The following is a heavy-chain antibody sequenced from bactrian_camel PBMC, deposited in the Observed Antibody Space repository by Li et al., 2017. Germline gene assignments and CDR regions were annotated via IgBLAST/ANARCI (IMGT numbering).Heavy chain of an antibody. Sequence: HVQLVESGGGSVQTGGSLRLSCEASGYSYSGYCMGWFRQSPEKEREGIASMFSRGNSANYADSVRGRFAISRDNAKNTLYLQMNSLRPEDTAVYYCAAGSDGGPLPLNYWGQGTQVTVS. D-gene: IGHD6*01. CDR2: MFSRGNSA. CDR3: AAGSDGGPLPLNY. V-gene: IGHV3S1*01. CDR1: GYSYSGYC. J-gene: IGHJ4*01.